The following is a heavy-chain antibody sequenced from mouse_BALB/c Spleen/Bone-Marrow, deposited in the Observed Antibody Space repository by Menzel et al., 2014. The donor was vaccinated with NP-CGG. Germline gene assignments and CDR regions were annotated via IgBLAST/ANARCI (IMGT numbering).Heavy chain of an antibody. CDR1: GYTFSSYW. CDR2: ILPGSGSF. Sequence: QVTLKESGAELMKPGASVKISCKATGYTFSSYWLEWVIQRPGHGLEWIGEILPGSGSFNYNEKFKGKATFTADTSSNIAYMQLSSLTSEDSAVYYCARWHYGNYYYAMDYWGQGTSVTVSS. CDR3: ARWHYGNYYYAMDY. J-gene: IGHJ4*01. V-gene: IGHV1-9*01. D-gene: IGHD2-1*01.